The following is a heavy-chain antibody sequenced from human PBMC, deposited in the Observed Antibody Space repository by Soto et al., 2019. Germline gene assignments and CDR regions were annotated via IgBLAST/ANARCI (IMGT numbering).Heavy chain of an antibody. CDR3: ARDCLSSSWSKSPYGMDV. Sequence: SETLSLTCTVSGGSISSGGYYWSWIRQHPGKGLEWTGYIYYSGSTYYNPSLKSRVTISVDTSKNQFSLKLSSVTAADTAVYYCARDCLSSSWSKSPYGMDVWGQGTTVTVSS. J-gene: IGHJ6*02. V-gene: IGHV4-31*03. D-gene: IGHD6-13*01. CDR1: GGSISSGGYY. CDR2: IYYSGST.